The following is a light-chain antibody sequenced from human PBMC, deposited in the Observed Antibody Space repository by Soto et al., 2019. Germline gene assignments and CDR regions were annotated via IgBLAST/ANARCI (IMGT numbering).Light chain of an antibody. J-gene: IGKJ1*01. CDR2: AAS. V-gene: IGKV1-27*01. CDR3: QNYNGAPWT. Sequence: DIQVTQSPSYLAASVGDKVTLTCRANQGISKYFVLDQQKTGKVPYIPIYAASTLQSGVPSRFGGSGSGTDFTLPISSLQPEDVATYYCQNYNGAPWTFGQGTKVEIK. CDR1: QGISKY.